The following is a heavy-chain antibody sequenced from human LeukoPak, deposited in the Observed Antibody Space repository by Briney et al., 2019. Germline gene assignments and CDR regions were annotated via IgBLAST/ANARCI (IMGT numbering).Heavy chain of an antibody. J-gene: IGHJ6*03. CDR1: GGSFSGYY. CDR3: ASGYGPYYYYMDV. Sequence: TSETLSLTCAVYGGSFSGYYWSWIRQPPGKGLEWIGEINHSGSTNYNPSLKSRVTISVDTSKNQFSLKLSSVTAADTAVYYCASGYGPYYYYMDVWGKGTTVTVSS. D-gene: IGHD4-17*01. CDR2: INHSGST. V-gene: IGHV4-34*01.